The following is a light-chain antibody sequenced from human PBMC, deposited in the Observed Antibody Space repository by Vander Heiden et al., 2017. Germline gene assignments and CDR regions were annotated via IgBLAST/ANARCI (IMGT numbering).Light chain of an antibody. V-gene: IGKV1-33*01. CDR3: QQYDNPALS. Sequence: DIQSTSSPYSLSASVGDRVSITCRASQDISNYLNWYQQKPGKAPKLLINDASNLETGVPSRFSGSGSGTDFTFTISSLQPEDVATYYCQQYDNPALSFGGGTKVEIK. CDR1: QDISNY. CDR2: DAS. J-gene: IGKJ4*01.